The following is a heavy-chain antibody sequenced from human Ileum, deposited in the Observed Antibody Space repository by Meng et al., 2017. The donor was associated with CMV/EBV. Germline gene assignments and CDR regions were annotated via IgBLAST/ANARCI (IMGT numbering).Heavy chain of an antibody. J-gene: IGHJ4*02. CDR2: INPNSGGT. CDR1: GYTFTGYY. V-gene: IGHV1-2*02. D-gene: IGHD2-2*01. CDR3: ARHHCSSTSCYLLDY. Sequence: ASVKVSCKASGYTFTGYYMHWVRQAPGQGLEWMGWINPNSGGTNYAQKFQGRVTMTRDTSISTAYMELSRLRSDDTAVYYCARHHCSSTSCYLLDYWGQGTLVTVSS.